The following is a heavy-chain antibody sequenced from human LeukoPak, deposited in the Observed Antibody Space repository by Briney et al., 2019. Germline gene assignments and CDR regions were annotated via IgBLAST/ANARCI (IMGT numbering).Heavy chain of an antibody. CDR3: GTFQSAASWLIEY. CDR2: IIGSGSKT. Sequence: QPGGSLRLSCAASGFTFSSYPMSWVRQAPGKGLEWVSGIIGSGSKTYYADSVKGRFTISRDNSKNTLYLQMNSLTAEDTAVYYCGTFQSAASWLIEYWGQGTLVTVSS. J-gene: IGHJ4*02. CDR1: GFTFSSYP. D-gene: IGHD2-2*01. V-gene: IGHV3-23*01.